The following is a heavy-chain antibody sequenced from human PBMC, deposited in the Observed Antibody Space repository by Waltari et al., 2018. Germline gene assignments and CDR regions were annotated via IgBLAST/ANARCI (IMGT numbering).Heavy chain of an antibody. CDR2: INHSGST. D-gene: IGHD2-2*02. CDR1: GGSFSGYY. Sequence: QVQLQQWGAGLLKPSETLSLTCAVYGGSFSGYYWSWIRQPPGKGLEWIGEINHSGSTNYNPSLKSRVTISVDTSKNQFSLKLSSVTAADTAVYYCARGCESVVVPAAIRGRNWFDPWGQGTLVTVSS. CDR3: ARGCESVVVPAAIRGRNWFDP. J-gene: IGHJ5*02. V-gene: IGHV4-34*01.